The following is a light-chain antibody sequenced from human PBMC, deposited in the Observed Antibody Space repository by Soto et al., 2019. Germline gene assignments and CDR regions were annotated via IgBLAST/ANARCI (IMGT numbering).Light chain of an antibody. CDR2: EVT. CDR1: TGDVGGYNY. CDR3: SSYTSSDTLVV. Sequence: QSALTQPASVSGSPGQSITVSCTGTTGDVGGYNYVSWYQQHPGKAPKLIIYEVTNRPSGVSNRFSASKSGNTASLTISGLQAEDEDDYDCSSYTSSDTLVVFGTGTKLTVL. V-gene: IGLV2-14*01. J-gene: IGLJ1*01.